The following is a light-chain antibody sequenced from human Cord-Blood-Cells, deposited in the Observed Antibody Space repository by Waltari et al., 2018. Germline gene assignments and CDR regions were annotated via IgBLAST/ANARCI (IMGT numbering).Light chain of an antibody. Sequence: QSALTQPASVSGSPGQSLTISCTGTSSDVGGYNYVSWYQQHPGKAPKLMIYDVSNRPSVVSTRFSGSKSGNTAPRTISGLQAEDEADYYFSSYTSSSTWVFGGGTKLTVL. J-gene: IGLJ3*02. V-gene: IGLV2-14*03. CDR3: SSYTSSSTWV. CDR2: DVS. CDR1: SSDVGGYNY.